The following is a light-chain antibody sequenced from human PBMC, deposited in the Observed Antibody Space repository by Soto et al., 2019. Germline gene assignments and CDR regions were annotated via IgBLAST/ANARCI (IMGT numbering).Light chain of an antibody. CDR2: EVN. Sequence: QSALTQPASVSGSPGQSITISCTGTSSDVGGYNYVSWYQHHPGKAPQLMIYEVNNRPSGVSNRFSGSKSGNTASLTISGLQAEDEADYYCSSYTSISTYVFRSGTKLTVL. V-gene: IGLV2-14*01. CDR3: SSYTSISTYV. J-gene: IGLJ1*01. CDR1: SSDVGGYNY.